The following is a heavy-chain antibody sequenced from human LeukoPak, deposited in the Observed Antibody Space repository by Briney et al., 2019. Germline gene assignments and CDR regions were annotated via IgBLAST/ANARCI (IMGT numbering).Heavy chain of an antibody. CDR2: IDPSDSYT. D-gene: IGHD5-18*01. J-gene: IGHJ4*02. CDR1: GYIFTSYW. V-gene: IGHV5-10-1*01. Sequence: GESLKISCKSSGYIFTSYWITWGRQMPGKGLEWMGRIDPSDSYTNYSPSFQGHVTIPADKSISTAYLQWSSLKASDAAMYYCARLSSRVDTAFDCWGQGTLVTVSS. CDR3: ARLSSRVDTAFDC.